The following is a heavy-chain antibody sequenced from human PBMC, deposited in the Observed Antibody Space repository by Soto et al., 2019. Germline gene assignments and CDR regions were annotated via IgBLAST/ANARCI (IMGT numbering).Heavy chain of an antibody. Sequence: PGGSLRLSCAASGFTFSSYGMHWVRQAPGKGLEWVAVIWYDGSNKYYADSVKGRFTISRDNSKNTLYLQMNSLRAEDTAVYYCARDTLPTTVTTSHLDYWGQGTLVTVSS. J-gene: IGHJ4*02. D-gene: IGHD4-17*01. V-gene: IGHV3-33*01. CDR1: GFTFSSYG. CDR2: IWYDGSNK. CDR3: ARDTLPTTVTTSHLDY.